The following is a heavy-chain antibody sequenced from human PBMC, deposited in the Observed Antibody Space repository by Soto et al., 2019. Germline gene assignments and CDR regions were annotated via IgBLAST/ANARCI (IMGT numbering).Heavy chain of an antibody. Sequence: ASVKVSCKASGGTFSSYTISWVRQAPGQGLEWMGRIIPILGIANYAQKFQGRVTITADKSTSTAYMELSSLRSEDTAVYYCARRLNSGYGVDYPYWGQGTLVTVSS. CDR2: IIPILGIA. V-gene: IGHV1-69*02. J-gene: IGHJ4*02. D-gene: IGHD5-12*01. CDR3: ARRLNSGYGVDYPY. CDR1: GGTFSSYT.